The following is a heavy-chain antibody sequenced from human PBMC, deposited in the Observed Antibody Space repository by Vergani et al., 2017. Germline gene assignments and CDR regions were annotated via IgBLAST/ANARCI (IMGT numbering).Heavy chain of an antibody. Sequence: EVQLLESGGGLVQPGGSLRLSCAASGFTFSSYAMSWVRQAPGKGLEWVSAIRGSGGSTYYADSVKGRFTISRDNSKNTLYLQMNSLRAEDTAVYYCARPEGPFVGQALDYWGQGTLVTVSS. V-gene: IGHV3-23*01. J-gene: IGHJ4*02. CDR2: IRGSGGST. D-gene: IGHD1-14*01. CDR3: ARPEGPFVGQALDY. CDR1: GFTFSSYA.